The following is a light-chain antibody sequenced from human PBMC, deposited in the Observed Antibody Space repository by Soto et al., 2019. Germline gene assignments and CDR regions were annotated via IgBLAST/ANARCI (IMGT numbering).Light chain of an antibody. CDR3: CSYAGSYTWV. V-gene: IGLV2-11*01. CDR1: SSDVGGYNY. Sequence: QSVLTQPRSVAWSPGQSVTISCTGTSSDVGGYNYVSWYQQHPSKAPKLMIYDVSKRPSGVPDRFSGSKSGNTASLTISGLQAEDEADYYCCSYAGSYTWVFGGGTKLTVL. J-gene: IGLJ3*02. CDR2: DVS.